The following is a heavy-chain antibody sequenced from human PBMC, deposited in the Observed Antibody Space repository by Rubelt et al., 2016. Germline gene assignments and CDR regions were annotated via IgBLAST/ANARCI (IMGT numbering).Heavy chain of an antibody. V-gene: IGHV3-30*04. Sequence: VVQPGRSLRLSCAASGFTFSSYAMHWVRQAPGKGLEWVAVISYDGSNKYYADSVKGRFTISRDNSKNTLYPQMNSLRAEDTAVYYCARGLYSNYVMGIWGQGTMVTVSS. CDR1: GFTFSSYA. CDR3: ARGLYSNYVMGI. J-gene: IGHJ3*02. CDR2: ISYDGSNK. D-gene: IGHD4-11*01.